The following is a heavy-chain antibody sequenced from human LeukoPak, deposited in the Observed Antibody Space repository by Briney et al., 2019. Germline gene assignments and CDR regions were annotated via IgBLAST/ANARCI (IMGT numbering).Heavy chain of an antibody. V-gene: IGHV3-13*01. CDR2: IGTAGDT. J-gene: IGHJ4*02. Sequence: GGSLRLSCAASGFTFSSYDMHWVRQATGKGLEWVSAIGTAGDTYYPGSVKGRFTISRENAKNTLYLQMNSLRAEDTAVYYCAKGGYNDFWSGYFLFDYWGQGTLVTVSS. CDR3: AKGGYNDFWSGYFLFDY. CDR1: GFTFSSYD. D-gene: IGHD3-3*01.